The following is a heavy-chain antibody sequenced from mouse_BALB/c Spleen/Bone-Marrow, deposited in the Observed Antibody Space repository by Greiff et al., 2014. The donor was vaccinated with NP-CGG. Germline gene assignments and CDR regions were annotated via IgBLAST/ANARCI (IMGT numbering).Heavy chain of an antibody. CDR2: INSNGGST. Sequence: VQLKESGGGLVQPGGSLKLSCAASGFTFSSYGMSWVRQTPDKRLELVASINSNGGSTYYPDSVKGRFTISRDNAQNTLSLQMSSLKSEDTAMYYCARGNYGNYVDYFDYWGQGTTLTVSS. CDR3: ARGNYGNYVDYFDY. D-gene: IGHD2-1*01. CDR1: GFTFSSYG. J-gene: IGHJ2*01. V-gene: IGHV5-6-3*01.